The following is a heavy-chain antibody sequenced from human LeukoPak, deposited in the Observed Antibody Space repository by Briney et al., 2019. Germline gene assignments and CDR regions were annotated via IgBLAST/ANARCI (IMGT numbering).Heavy chain of an antibody. J-gene: IGHJ4*02. CDR3: ARLHSNHYFDY. V-gene: IGHV4-59*01. CDR1: GGSISSYY. D-gene: IGHD4-11*01. CDR2: IYYSGTT. Sequence: SETLSLTCTVSGGSISSYYWSWIRQPPGKGLEWIGYIYYSGTTNYNPSLKSRVTISVDTSKNQFSLKLSSVTAADTAVYYCARLHSNHYFDYWGQGTLVTVSS.